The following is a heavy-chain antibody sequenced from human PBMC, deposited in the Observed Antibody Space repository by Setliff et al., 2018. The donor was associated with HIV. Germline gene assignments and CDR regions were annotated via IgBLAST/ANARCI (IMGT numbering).Heavy chain of an antibody. D-gene: IGHD3-10*01. CDR1: GYTFTCYA. J-gene: IGHJ4*02. Sequence: ASVKVSCKASGYTFTCYAMHWVRQAPGQRLEWMGWINAGNGNTKYSQKFQGRVTITRDTSASTAYMELSSLRSEDTAVYYCARGSSGFRSGSYDNSGYWGQGTPVTVSS. V-gene: IGHV1-3*01. CDR3: ARGSSGFRSGSYDNSGY. CDR2: INAGNGNT.